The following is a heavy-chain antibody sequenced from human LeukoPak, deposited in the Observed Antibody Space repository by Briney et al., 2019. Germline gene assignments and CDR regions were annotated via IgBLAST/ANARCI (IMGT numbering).Heavy chain of an antibody. CDR2: ISAYNGNT. J-gene: IGHJ4*02. Sequence: ASVKVSCKASGYSFTSFGISWVRQAPGQGLEWMGWISAYNGNTKYVQKFQGRVTMTTDISTSIAYMELRSLRSDDTAVFYCVRDLGVDTSMIFFDYWGQGTLVTVSS. CDR3: VRDLGVDTSMIFFDY. D-gene: IGHD5-18*01. CDR1: GYSFTSFG. V-gene: IGHV1-18*01.